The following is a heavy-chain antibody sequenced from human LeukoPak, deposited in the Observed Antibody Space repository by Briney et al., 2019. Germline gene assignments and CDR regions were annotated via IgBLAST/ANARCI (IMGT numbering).Heavy chain of an antibody. D-gene: IGHD4-23*01. V-gene: IGHV4-30-2*01. CDR2: IYHSGST. Sequence: SQTLSLTCAVSGGSISSGGYSWSWIRQPPGKGLEWIGYIYHSGSTYYNPSLKSRVTISVDRSKNQFSLKLSSVTAADTAVYYCASASLGYGGNGNWFDPWGQGTLVTVSS. CDR1: GGSISSGGYS. J-gene: IGHJ5*02. CDR3: ASASLGYGGNGNWFDP.